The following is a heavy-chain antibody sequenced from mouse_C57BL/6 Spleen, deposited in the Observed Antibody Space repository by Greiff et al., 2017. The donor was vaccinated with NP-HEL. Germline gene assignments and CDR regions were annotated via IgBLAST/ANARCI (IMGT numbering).Heavy chain of an antibody. CDR2: ISSGSSTI. J-gene: IGHJ2*01. CDR3: AREDYDYDGYYFDY. D-gene: IGHD2-4*01. CDR1: GFTFSDYG. V-gene: IGHV5-17*01. Sequence: EVKLMESGGGLVKPGGSLKLSCAASGFTFSDYGMHWVRQAPEKGLEWVAYISSGSSTIYYADTVKGRFTISRDNAKNTLFLQMTSLRSEDTAMYYCAREDYDYDGYYFDYWGQGTTLTVSS.